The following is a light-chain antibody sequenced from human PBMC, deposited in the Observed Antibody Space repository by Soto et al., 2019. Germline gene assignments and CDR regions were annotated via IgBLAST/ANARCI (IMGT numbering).Light chain of an antibody. CDR3: QQYNNWHTWT. Sequence: EIVMTQSPATLSVSPGERATLSCRASQSVSSNLAWYQQKPGQAPRLLIYGASTRATGIPARFSGSGSGTEFTLTSISLQSEDFAVYYCQQYNNWHTWTFGPGTKVEIK. CDR1: QSVSSN. CDR2: GAS. J-gene: IGKJ1*01. V-gene: IGKV3-15*01.